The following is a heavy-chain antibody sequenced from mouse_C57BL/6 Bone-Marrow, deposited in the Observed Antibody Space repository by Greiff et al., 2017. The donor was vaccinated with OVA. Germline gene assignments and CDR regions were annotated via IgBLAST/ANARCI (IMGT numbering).Heavy chain of an antibody. D-gene: IGHD1-1*01. J-gene: IGHJ4*01. Sequence: VQLQQPGAELVKPGASVKLSCKASGYTFTSYWMHWVKQRPGQGLEWIGRIDPGSGGTKYNEKFKSKATLTVDKPSSTAYMQLSSLTSEDSAVYFCARDYGSSYYAMDYWGQGTSVTVSS. CDR3: ARDYGSSYYAMDY. CDR2: IDPGSGGT. CDR1: GYTFTSYW. V-gene: IGHV1-72*01.